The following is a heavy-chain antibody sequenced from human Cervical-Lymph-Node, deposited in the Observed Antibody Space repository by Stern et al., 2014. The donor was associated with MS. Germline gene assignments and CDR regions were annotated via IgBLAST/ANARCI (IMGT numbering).Heavy chain of an antibody. Sequence: VQLVESGAEVKKPGASVKVSCKASGYTFTTYGMHWVRQAPGQRLEWMGWINAGNGNTKYSQKFQGRVAITSDTSASTAYMELSSLRSEDTAVHYCARVRGLLYYYGMDVWGQGTTVTVSS. CDR2: INAGNGNT. CDR1: GYTFTTYG. CDR3: ARVRGLLYYYGMDV. D-gene: IGHD2-21*01. J-gene: IGHJ6*02. V-gene: IGHV1-3*01.